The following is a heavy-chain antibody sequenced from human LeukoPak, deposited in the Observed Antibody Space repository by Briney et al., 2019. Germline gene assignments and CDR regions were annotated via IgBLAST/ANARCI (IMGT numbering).Heavy chain of an antibody. CDR3: IKGGEIMTDFFDY. D-gene: IGHD3-16*01. J-gene: IGHJ4*02. CDR1: GFTFDDYA. Sequence: GGSLRLSCAASGFTFDDYAMHGVRQAPGKGLEWVSGINWSGSTITYADSVKGRFTISRDSAKKSLHLQMDSLRAEDSALYYCIKGGEIMTDFFDYWGQGTLVTVSS. V-gene: IGHV3-9*01. CDR2: INWSGSTI.